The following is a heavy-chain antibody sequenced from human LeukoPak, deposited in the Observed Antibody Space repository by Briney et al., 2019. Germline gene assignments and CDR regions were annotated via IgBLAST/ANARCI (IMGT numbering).Heavy chain of an antibody. J-gene: IGHJ6*02. CDR3: ARVRPRGGIYYGMDV. CDR1: GYSFTSYW. CDR2: IYPGDFDT. V-gene: IGHV5-51*01. D-gene: IGHD3-10*01. Sequence: GESLKISCKGSGYSFTSYWIGWVRQMPGKGLEWMGIIYPGDFDTRYSPSFQGQVTISADKSISTAYLQWSSLKASDTAMYYCARVRPRGGIYYGMDVWGQGTTVTVSS.